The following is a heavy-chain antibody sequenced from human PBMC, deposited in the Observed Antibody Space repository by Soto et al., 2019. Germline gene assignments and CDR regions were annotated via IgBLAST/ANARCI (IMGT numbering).Heavy chain of an antibody. CDR3: ARFRQQLFSY. CDR2: IYPGDSDT. CDR1: GGTFSSYT. Sequence: KVSCKAPGGTFSSYTISWVRQAPGQGLEWMGIIYPGDSDTRYSPSFQGQVTISADKSISTAYLQWSSLKASDTAMYYCARFRQQLFSYWGQGTLVTVSS. J-gene: IGHJ4*02. V-gene: IGHV5-51*01. D-gene: IGHD6-13*01.